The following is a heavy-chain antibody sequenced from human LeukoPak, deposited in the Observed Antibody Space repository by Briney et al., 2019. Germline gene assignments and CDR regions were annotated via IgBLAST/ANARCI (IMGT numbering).Heavy chain of an antibody. V-gene: IGHV3-9*01. J-gene: IGHJ5*02. CDR1: EFSVGSNY. CDR2: ISWNSGSI. CDR3: AKDLYRRSWYALDP. Sequence: GGSLRLSCAASEFSVGSNYMTWVRQAPGKGLEWVSGISWNSGSIGYADSVKGRFTISRDNAKISLYLQMNSLRAEDTALYYCAKDLYRRSWYALDPWGQGTLVTVSS. D-gene: IGHD6-13*01.